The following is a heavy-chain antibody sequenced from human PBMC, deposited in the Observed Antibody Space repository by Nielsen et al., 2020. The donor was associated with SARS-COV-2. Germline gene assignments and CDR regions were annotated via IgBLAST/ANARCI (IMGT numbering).Heavy chain of an antibody. J-gene: IGHJ3*02. V-gene: IGHV3-33*08. CDR3: ARDRYQLTTDAFDI. D-gene: IGHD2-2*01. CDR1: GFTFSSYA. Sequence: GESLKISCAASGFTFSSYAMSWVRQAPGKGLEWVAVIWYDGSNKYYADSVKGRFTISRDNSKNTLYLQMNSLRAEDTAVYYCARDRYQLTTDAFDIWGQGTMVTVSS. CDR2: IWYDGSNK.